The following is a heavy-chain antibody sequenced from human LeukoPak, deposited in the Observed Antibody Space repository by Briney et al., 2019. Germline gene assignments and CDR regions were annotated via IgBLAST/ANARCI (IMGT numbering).Heavy chain of an antibody. D-gene: IGHD6-13*01. V-gene: IGHV4-34*01. CDR2: INHSGST. Sequence: KPSETLSLTCAVYGGSFSGYYWSWIRQPPGKGLEWIGEINHSGSTNYNPSLKSRVTISVDTSKNQFSLKLSSVTAADTAVYYCARVSRGAAAAGTSYWGQGTLVTVSS. CDR1: GGSFSGYY. CDR3: ARVSRGAAAAGTSY. J-gene: IGHJ4*02.